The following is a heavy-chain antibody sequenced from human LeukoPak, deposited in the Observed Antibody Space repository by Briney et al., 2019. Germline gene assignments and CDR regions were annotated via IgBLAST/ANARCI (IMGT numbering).Heavy chain of an antibody. CDR1: GYTFTGYY. J-gene: IGHJ4*02. V-gene: IGHV1-2*06. CDR3: ARVPHYYDSSGYHTFDY. Sequence: GASVKVSCKASGYTFTGYYMYWVRQAPGQGLEWMGRINPNSGGTNYAQKFQGRVTMTRDTSISTAYMELSRLRSDDTAVYYCARVPHYYDSSGYHTFDYWGQGTLVTVSS. CDR2: INPNSGGT. D-gene: IGHD3-22*01.